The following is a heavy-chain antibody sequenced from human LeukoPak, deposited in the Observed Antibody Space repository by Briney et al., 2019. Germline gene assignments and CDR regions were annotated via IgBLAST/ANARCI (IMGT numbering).Heavy chain of an antibody. J-gene: IGHJ5*02. Sequence: PGGSLRLSCAASGFTFSSYYMSWVRQAPGKGLEWVSTISGSGGDTYYAGSVKGRFTISRDNSKNTLYLQMNSLRAEDAAVYYCAKDRDDFWSSYRGGGPWGQGTLVTVSS. CDR1: GFTFSSYY. CDR3: AKDRDDFWSSYRGGGP. V-gene: IGHV3-23*01. CDR2: ISGSGGDT. D-gene: IGHD3-3*01.